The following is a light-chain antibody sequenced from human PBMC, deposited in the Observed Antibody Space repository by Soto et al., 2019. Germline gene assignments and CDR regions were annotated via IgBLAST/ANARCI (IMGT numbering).Light chain of an antibody. V-gene: IGLV1-40*01. J-gene: IGLJ3*02. CDR2: GNN. CDR3: QSYDTSLSEV. Sequence: QSALTQPPSVSGAPGQRVTISCTGNSSNIGAGYDVHWYQQLPGTAPKLLIYGNNNRPSGVPDRFFGSKSGTSASLAITGLQAEDEAGYYCQSYDTSLSEVFGGGTKLTVL. CDR1: SSNIGAGYD.